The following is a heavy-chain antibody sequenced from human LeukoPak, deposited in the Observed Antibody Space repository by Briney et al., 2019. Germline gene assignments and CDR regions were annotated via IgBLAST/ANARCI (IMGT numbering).Heavy chain of an antibody. CDR3: AVDIVVVPAATSAKYYYYGMDV. CDR2: ISAYNGNT. Sequence: GASVKVSCKASGYTFTSYGISWVRQAPGQGLEWMGWISAYNGNTNYAQKLQGRVTMTTDTSTSTAYMELRSLRSDDTAVYYCAVDIVVVPAATSAKYYYYGMDVWGQGTTVTVSS. V-gene: IGHV1-18*01. J-gene: IGHJ6*02. D-gene: IGHD2-2*01. CDR1: GYTFTSYG.